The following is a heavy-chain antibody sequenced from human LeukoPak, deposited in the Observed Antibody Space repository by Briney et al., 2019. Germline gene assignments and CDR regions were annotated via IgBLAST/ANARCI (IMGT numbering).Heavy chain of an antibody. D-gene: IGHD5-12*01. Sequence: PSETLSLTCSVSGGSVSNYYWSWIRQPPGKGLEWIGYVYYTGSTNYNPSLKSRVTMFEDKSKNQFSLRLYSVTVADTAVYYCATDSGYRRYDYWGQGTLVTVSS. J-gene: IGHJ4*02. CDR3: ATDSGYRRYDY. V-gene: IGHV4-4*08. CDR2: VYYTGST. CDR1: GGSVSNYY.